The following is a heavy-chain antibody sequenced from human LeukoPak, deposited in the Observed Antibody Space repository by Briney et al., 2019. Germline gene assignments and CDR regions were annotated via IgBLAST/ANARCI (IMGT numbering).Heavy chain of an antibody. Sequence: SETLSLTCTVSGGSISSGNYYWSWIRQHPGKGLEWIGYIHHSGSTYYNPSLKSRVIISVDTSKNQFSLKLNSVTAADTAVYYCARGRAAAGTDYWGQGTLVTVSS. CDR3: ARGRAAAGTDY. D-gene: IGHD6-13*01. CDR1: GGSISSGNYY. V-gene: IGHV4-31*03. CDR2: IHHSGST. J-gene: IGHJ4*02.